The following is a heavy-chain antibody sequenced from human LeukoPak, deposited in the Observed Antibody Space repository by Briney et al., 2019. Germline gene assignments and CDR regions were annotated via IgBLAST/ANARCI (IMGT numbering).Heavy chain of an antibody. CDR3: ARDHCSGGSCYSYFDY. J-gene: IGHJ4*02. CDR1: GYTFTGYY. Sequence: GASVKVSCEASGYTFTGYYMHWVRQAPGQGLEWMGWINPNSGGTNYAQKFQGWVTMTRDTSISTAYMELSRLRSDDTAVYYCARDHCSGGSCYSYFDYWGQGTLVTVSS. V-gene: IGHV1-2*04. D-gene: IGHD2-15*01. CDR2: INPNSGGT.